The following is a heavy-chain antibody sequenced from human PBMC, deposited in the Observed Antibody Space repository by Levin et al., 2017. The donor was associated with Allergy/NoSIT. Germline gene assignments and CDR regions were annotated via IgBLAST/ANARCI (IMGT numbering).Heavy chain of an antibody. J-gene: IGHJ6*03. Sequence: SQTLSLTCSVSGDSISRGFYYWSWIRQPAGEGLEWIGRIYVTGSTTYSPSLKSRVTISLDRSQDQVSLKINSATAADTAVYYCARDFEGFSGYNPYCYMDVWGKGTTVTVSS. CDR1: GDSISRGFYY. D-gene: IGHD5-12*01. V-gene: IGHV4-61*02. CDR2: IYVTGST. CDR3: ARDFEGFSGYNPYCYMDV.